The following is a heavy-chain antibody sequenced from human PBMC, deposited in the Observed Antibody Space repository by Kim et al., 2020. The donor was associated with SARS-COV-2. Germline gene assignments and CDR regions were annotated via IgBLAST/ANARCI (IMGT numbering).Heavy chain of an antibody. CDR1: GYTFSGYA. J-gene: IGHJ4*02. D-gene: IGHD4-17*01. Sequence: ASVKVSCKASGYTFSGYAMHWVRQAPGQGLEWMGWINTDNGNAKYSQKFQGRVAITRDTSATTAYMELSSLRSEDTAVYYCARDLDYGPTFYFEYWAQGTLVTVSS. CDR3: ARDLDYGPTFYFEY. V-gene: IGHV1-3*04. CDR2: INTDNGNA.